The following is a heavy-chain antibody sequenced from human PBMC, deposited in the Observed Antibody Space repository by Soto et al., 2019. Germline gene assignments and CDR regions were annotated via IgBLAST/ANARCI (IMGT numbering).Heavy chain of an antibody. D-gene: IGHD3-9*01. CDR1: GGSISSYY. J-gene: IGHJ3*02. CDR3: ARAPGRYFDWLLSDGGAFDI. Sequence: PSETLSLTCTVSGGSISSYYWSWIRQPPGKGLEWIGYIYYSGSTNYNPSLKSRVTISVDTSKNQFSLKLSSVTAADTAVYYFARAPGRYFDWLLSDGGAFDIWGQGTMVTVSS. V-gene: IGHV4-59*01. CDR2: IYYSGST.